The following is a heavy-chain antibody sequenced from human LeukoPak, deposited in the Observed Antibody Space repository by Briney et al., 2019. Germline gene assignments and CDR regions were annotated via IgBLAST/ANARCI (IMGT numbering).Heavy chain of an antibody. Sequence: WASVKVSCKASGYTFTGYYMHWVRQAPGQGLEWMGWINPNSGGTNYAQKFQGRVTMTRDTSISTAYMELSRLRSDDTAVYYCARTARRSYYYDSSGYLFALGYWGQGTLVTVSS. D-gene: IGHD3-22*01. CDR1: GYTFTGYY. J-gene: IGHJ4*02. V-gene: IGHV1-2*02. CDR2: INPNSGGT. CDR3: ARTARRSYYYDSSGYLFALGY.